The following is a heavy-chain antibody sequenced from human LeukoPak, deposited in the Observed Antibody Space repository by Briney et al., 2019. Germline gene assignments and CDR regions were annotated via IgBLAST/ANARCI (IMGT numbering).Heavy chain of an antibody. V-gene: IGHV1-69*05. Sequence: ASVKVSCKASGGTFSSYAISWVRQAPGQGLEWMGGIIPIFGTANYAQKFQGRVTITTDESTSTAYMELSSLRSEDTAVYYCASPTTVTKERYYYYMDVWGKGTTVTVSS. J-gene: IGHJ6*03. CDR3: ASPTTVTKERYYYYMDV. CDR1: GGTFSSYA. D-gene: IGHD4-17*01. CDR2: IIPIFGTA.